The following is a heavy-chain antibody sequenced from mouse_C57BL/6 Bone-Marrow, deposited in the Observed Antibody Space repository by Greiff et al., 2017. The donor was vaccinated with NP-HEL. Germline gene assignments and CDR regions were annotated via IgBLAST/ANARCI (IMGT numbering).Heavy chain of an antibody. CDR1: GYTFTSYD. CDR2: IYPRDGST. Sequence: QVHVKQSGPELVKPGASVKLSCKASGYTFTSYDINWVKQRPGQGLEWIGWIYPRDGSTKYNEKFKGEATLTVDTSSSTAYMELHSLTSEDSAVYFCANGYDWYFDVWGTGTTVTVSS. CDR3: ANGYDWYFDV. D-gene: IGHD2-2*01. V-gene: IGHV1-85*01. J-gene: IGHJ1*03.